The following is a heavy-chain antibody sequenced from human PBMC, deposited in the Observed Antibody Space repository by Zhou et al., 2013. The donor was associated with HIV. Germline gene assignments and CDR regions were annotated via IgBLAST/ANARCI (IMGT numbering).Heavy chain of an antibody. CDR3: ASNPQVGATALHYFDY. CDR2: IIPIFGTA. CDR1: GGTFSSYA. V-gene: IGHV1-69*13. D-gene: IGHD1-26*01. J-gene: IGHJ4*02. Sequence: QVQLVQSGAEVKKPGSSVKVSCKASGGTFSSYAISWVRQAPGQGLEWMGRIIPIFGTANYAQKFQGRVTITADESTSTAYMELSSLRSEDTAVYYCASNPQVGATALHYFDYWGQGTLVTVSS.